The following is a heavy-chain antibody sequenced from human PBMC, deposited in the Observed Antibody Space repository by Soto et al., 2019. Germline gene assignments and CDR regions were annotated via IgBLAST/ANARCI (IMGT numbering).Heavy chain of an antibody. CDR3: ARDGGEVIPPAIGGGYGMDV. Sequence: QVQLVESGGGLVKPGGSLRLSCAASGFTFSDYYMSWIRQAPGKGLEWISYISGSNIYTNYADSVKGRFTISRDNANNSLYLQMDSLRVEDTAVYYCARDGGEVIPPAIGGGYGMDVWGQGTTVTVSS. V-gene: IGHV3-11*06. CDR1: GFTFSDYY. CDR2: ISGSNIYT. D-gene: IGHD2-21*01. J-gene: IGHJ6*02.